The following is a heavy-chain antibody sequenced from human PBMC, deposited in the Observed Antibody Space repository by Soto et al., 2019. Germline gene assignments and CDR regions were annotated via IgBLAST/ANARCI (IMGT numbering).Heavy chain of an antibody. CDR1: GFTFGSYG. D-gene: IGHD5-12*01. CDR3: ARGRDGYTADAFDI. J-gene: IGHJ3*02. Sequence: GGSLRLSCVASGFTFGSYGMHWVRQAPGKGLEWVAVISYDGTNKYYTDSVKGRFTISRDNSKNTLYLQMNSLRAEDTAVYYCARGRDGYTADAFDIWGQGTMVTVSS. CDR2: ISYDGTNK. V-gene: IGHV3-30*03.